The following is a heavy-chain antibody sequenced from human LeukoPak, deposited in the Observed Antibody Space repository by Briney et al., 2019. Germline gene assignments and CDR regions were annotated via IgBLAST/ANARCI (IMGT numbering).Heavy chain of an antibody. CDR1: GFTFSSYA. J-gene: IGHJ4*02. D-gene: IGHD3-22*01. V-gene: IGHV3-30-3*01. Sequence: GRSLRLSCAASGFTFSSYAMHWVRQAPGKGLEWVAVISYDGSNKYYADSVKGRFTNSRDNSKNTLYLQMNSLRAEDTAVYYCARDWDDSSGYCDYWGQGTLVTVSS. CDR2: ISYDGSNK. CDR3: ARDWDDSSGYCDY.